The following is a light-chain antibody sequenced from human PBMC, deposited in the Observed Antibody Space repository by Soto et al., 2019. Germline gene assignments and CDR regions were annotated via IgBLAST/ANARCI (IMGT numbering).Light chain of an antibody. CDR1: QGVSRK. CDR3: QQYNDWPRGYT. Sequence: DIVMTQSPATLSVAPGERVTFSCRASQGVSRKLAWYQHKPGQAPRLLISGASTGATGIPARFSASGSGTEFTLTISSLQSEDFAVYYCQQYNDWPRGYTFGQGTRLET. V-gene: IGKV3-15*01. CDR2: GAS. J-gene: IGKJ5*01.